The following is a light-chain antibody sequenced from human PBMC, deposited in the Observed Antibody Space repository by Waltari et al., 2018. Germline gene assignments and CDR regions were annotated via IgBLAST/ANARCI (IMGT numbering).Light chain of an antibody. J-gene: IGLJ3*02. CDR2: DVT. CDR1: SSAVGGYNY. V-gene: IGLV2-14*01. Sequence: QSALTQPPSVAGSPGQSLTISCTGTSSAVGGYNYVSWYQQHPGKAPKLMIYDVTKRPSGVSTRFSGSKSGNTASLTISGLQAEDEADYYCSSFTSSSTLRVFGGGTKLTVL. CDR3: SSFTSSSTLRV.